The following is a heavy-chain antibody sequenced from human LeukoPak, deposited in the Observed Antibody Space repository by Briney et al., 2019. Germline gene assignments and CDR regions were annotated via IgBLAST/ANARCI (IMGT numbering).Heavy chain of an antibody. J-gene: IGHJ4*02. CDR3: ARARSYCSSTSCYGGAFDS. CDR2: IYHSGST. Sequence: SGTLSLTCAVSGGSISSSNWRSWVRQPPGKGLEWIGEIYHSGSTNYNPSLKSRVTISVDKSKNQFSLKLSSVTAADTAVYYCARARSYCSSTSCYGGAFDSWGQGTRVTVPS. D-gene: IGHD2-2*01. CDR1: GGSISSSNW. V-gene: IGHV4-4*02.